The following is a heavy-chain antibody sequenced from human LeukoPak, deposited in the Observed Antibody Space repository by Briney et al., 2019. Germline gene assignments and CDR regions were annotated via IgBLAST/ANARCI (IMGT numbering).Heavy chain of an antibody. D-gene: IGHD6-6*01. CDR1: GFTFSGFW. Sequence: GRSLRLSCAVSGFTFSGFWMSWSRQAPGKGLEWVASINSDGSEGYYADVVKGRFTISRDNAKNSLYLQINSLRAEDTAVYYCAGSSYSSSSSVWGQGTMVTVSS. V-gene: IGHV3-7*03. CDR2: INSDGSEG. J-gene: IGHJ3*01. CDR3: AGSSYSSSSSV.